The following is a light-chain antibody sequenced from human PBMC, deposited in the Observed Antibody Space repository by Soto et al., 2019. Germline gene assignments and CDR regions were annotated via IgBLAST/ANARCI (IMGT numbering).Light chain of an antibody. J-gene: IGKJ1*01. CDR3: QQYNNRPPWT. Sequence: ENVLTQFPGTLSLSPGERATLSCRASQSVSNSYLAWYQQKRGQAPRLLIYGASSRATGIPDRFSGSGSGTEFSLTITSLQSEDFALYYCQQYNNRPPWTFGQGTKVDIK. V-gene: IGKV3-20*01. CDR1: QSVSNSY. CDR2: GAS.